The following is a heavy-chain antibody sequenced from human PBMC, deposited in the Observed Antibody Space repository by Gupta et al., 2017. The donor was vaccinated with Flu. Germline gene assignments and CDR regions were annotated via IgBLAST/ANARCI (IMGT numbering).Heavy chain of an antibody. J-gene: IGHJ5*02. CDR1: GASVSGSGFF. CDR3: ARRAAKRGTSSGRWFDP. Sequence: QLQLQESGPGLLKPSETLSLTCSVSGASVSGSGFFWGWLRQPPGRGLEWIGTIYYSGSTYYNPSLKSRVTMSIETSKNQFSLKMTSVTAADTAVYYCARRAAKRGTSSGRWFDPWGQGTLVTVSS. V-gene: IGHV4-39*01. D-gene: IGHD6-6*01. CDR2: IYYSGST.